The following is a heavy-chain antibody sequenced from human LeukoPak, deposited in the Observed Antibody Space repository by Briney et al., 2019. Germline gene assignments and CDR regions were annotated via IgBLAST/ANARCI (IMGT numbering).Heavy chain of an antibody. Sequence: SETLSLTCTVSGGPISSSTYYWGWIRPPPGKGLEWVGSLYYSGSAFYSPSLKSRVSISGDTSKNQFSLKLSSVTAADTAVYYCARQYCTNGVFPNYYFFYMDVWGKGATVTVSS. V-gene: IGHV4-39*01. CDR1: GGPISSSTYY. CDR2: LYYSGSA. J-gene: IGHJ6*03. D-gene: IGHD2-8*01. CDR3: ARQYCTNGVFPNYYFFYMDV.